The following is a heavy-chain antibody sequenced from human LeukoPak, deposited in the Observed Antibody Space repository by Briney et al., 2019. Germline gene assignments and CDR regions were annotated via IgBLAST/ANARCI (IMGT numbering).Heavy chain of an antibody. V-gene: IGHV4-59*01. CDR3: ARVGDIVVVPAAVYFDY. CDR1: GGSINSYY. J-gene: IGHJ4*02. Sequence: SETLSLTCTVSGGSINSYYWSRIRQPPGKGLEWIGYIYYSGSTNYNPSLKSRVTISVDTSKNQFSLKLSSVTAADTAVYYCARVGDIVVVPAAVYFDYWGQGTLVTVSS. CDR2: IYYSGST. D-gene: IGHD2-2*01.